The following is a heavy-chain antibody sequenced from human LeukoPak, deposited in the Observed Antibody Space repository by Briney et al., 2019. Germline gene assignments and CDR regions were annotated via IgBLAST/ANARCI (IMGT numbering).Heavy chain of an antibody. Sequence: GGSLRLSCAASGFTFSSYAMSWVRQAPGKGLEWVSVIYSGGSTYYADSVKGRFTISRDNSKNTLYLQMNSLRAEDTAVYYCAKADPTVTTPNFDYWGQGTLVTVSS. D-gene: IGHD4-11*01. V-gene: IGHV3-23*03. CDR3: AKADPTVTTPNFDY. J-gene: IGHJ4*02. CDR1: GFTFSSYA. CDR2: IYSGGST.